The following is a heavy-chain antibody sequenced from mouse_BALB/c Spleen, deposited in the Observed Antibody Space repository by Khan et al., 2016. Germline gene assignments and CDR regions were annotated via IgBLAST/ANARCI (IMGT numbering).Heavy chain of an antibody. CDR1: GDSITSGH. D-gene: IGHD1-2*01. V-gene: IGHV3-8*02. Sequence: EVQLQESGPSLAKPSQTLSLTCSVTGDSITSGHCNCIPKFPGNTFDFIVYISHSGDSYYNPSLKRRISITRHPSKNQYYLQLTSLTTDDTATYYCATWDYYGSSFAYWGQGTLVTVSA. CDR3: ATWDYYGSSFAY. J-gene: IGHJ3*01. CDR2: ISHSGDS.